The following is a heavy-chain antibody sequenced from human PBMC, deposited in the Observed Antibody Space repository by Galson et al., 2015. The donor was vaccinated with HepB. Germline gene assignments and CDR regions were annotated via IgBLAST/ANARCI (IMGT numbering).Heavy chain of an antibody. V-gene: IGHV3-30-3*01. CDR3: ARTITMIVVADAFDI. CDR1: GFTFSSYA. D-gene: IGHD3-22*01. J-gene: IGHJ3*02. Sequence: SLRLSCAASGFTFSSYAMHWVRQAPGKGLEWVAVISYDGSNKYYAGSVKGRFTISRDNSKNTLYLQMNSLRAEDTAVYYCARTITMIVVADAFDIWGQGTMVTVSS. CDR2: ISYDGSNK.